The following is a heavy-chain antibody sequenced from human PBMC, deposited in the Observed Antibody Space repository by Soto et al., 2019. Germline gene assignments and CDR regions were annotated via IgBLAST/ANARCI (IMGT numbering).Heavy chain of an antibody. CDR3: ARTGRVAVAGESDS. J-gene: IGHJ4*02. D-gene: IGHD6-19*01. CDR1: GFTFGDYA. Sequence: QPGGSLRLSCTASGFTFGDYAMSWVRQAPGKGLEWVSTISGSGGSTYYADSVKGRFTISRDNSKNTLYLQMDSLRVDDTAMYYCARTGRVAVAGESDSWGQGTLVTVSS. V-gene: IGHV3-23*01. CDR2: ISGSGGST.